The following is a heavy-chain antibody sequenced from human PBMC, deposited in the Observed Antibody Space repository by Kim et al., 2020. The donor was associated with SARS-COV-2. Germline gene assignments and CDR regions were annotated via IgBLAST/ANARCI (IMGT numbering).Heavy chain of an antibody. CDR2: IYYSGST. CDR3: ASTMYYDILTGYLPPENYYYYGMDV. Sequence: SETLSLTCTVSGGSISSSSYYWGWIRQPPGKGLEWIGSIYYSGSTYYNPSLKSRVTISVDTSKNQFSLKLSSVTAADTAVYYCASTMYYDILTGYLPPENYYYYGMDVWGQGTTVTVSS. V-gene: IGHV4-39*01. J-gene: IGHJ6*02. D-gene: IGHD3-9*01. CDR1: GGSISSSSYY.